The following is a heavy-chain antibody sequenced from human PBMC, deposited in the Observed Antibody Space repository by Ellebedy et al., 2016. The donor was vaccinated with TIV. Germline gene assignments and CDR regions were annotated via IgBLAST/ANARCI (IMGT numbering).Heavy chain of an antibody. D-gene: IGHD3-9*01. V-gene: IGHV3-33*01. CDR1: GFTFSNFG. CDR3: ARGASDISTGYYLSSGYYFDY. J-gene: IGHJ4*02. CDR2: IWYDGSDK. Sequence: PGGSLRLSCAASGFTFSNFGMHWVRQAPGKGLEWVATIWYDGSDKYYADSVKGRFTISRDNSKNTLFLQMNSLRVEDTAVFYCARGASDISTGYYLSSGYYFDYWGQGTLVTVSS.